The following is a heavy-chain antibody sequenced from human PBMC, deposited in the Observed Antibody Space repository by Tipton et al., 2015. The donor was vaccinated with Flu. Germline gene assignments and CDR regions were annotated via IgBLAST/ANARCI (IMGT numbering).Heavy chain of an antibody. J-gene: IGHJ6*02. D-gene: IGHD3-16*01. CDR2: IYDSGSS. Sequence: TLSLTCTVSGDSITSYYWSWIRQPPGKGLEWIGYIYDSGSSNFNPSLKSRLTMSLDSPKNQFSLKLTSVTAADTAVYYCARARAPYYYYAMDVWGQGTTVTVSS. V-gene: IGHV4-59*01. CDR1: GDSITSYY. CDR3: ARARAPYYYYAMDV.